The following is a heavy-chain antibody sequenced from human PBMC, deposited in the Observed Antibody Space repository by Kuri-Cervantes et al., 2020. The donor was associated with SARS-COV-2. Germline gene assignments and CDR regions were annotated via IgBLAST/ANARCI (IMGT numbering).Heavy chain of an antibody. D-gene: IGHD6-13*01. CDR2: IYTSGST. V-gene: IGHV4-4*07. J-gene: IGHJ4*02. CDR1: GGSISSYY. CDR3: ARRPIAAAGTGFDY. Sequence: SETLSLTCTVSGGSISSYYWSWIRQPAGKGLEWIGRIYTSGSTNYNPSLKSRVTISVDTSKNQFSLKLSSVTAADTAVYYCARRPIAAAGTGFDYWGQGNLVTVSS.